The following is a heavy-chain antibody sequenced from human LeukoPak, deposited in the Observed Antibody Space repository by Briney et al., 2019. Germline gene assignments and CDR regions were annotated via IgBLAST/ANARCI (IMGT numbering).Heavy chain of an antibody. CDR3: ARDSTRARDNYGSGGFDY. CDR1: GGSISSYY. J-gene: IGHJ4*02. CDR2: IYYSGST. D-gene: IGHD3-10*01. V-gene: IGHV4-59*01. Sequence: SETLSLTCTVSGGSISSYYWSWIRQPPGKGPEWIGYIYYSGSTNYNPSLKSRVTISVDTSKNQFSLKLSSVTAADTAVYCCARDSTRARDNYGSGGFDYWGQGTLVTVSS.